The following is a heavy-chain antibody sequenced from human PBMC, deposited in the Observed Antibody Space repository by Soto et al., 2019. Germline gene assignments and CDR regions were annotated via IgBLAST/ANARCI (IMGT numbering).Heavy chain of an antibody. D-gene: IGHD2-2*01. V-gene: IGHV1-69*09. Sequence: QVQLVQSGAEVKKPESSVKVSCKTSGGTFVRHVISWVGQAPGQGLEWMGKINPLSGIPNYAQKFQDRVTFTADTDSSTAYMEMSSLRSDDTAVYYCAAPACAATWCSSSHNLDHWGQGTLVTVSS. J-gene: IGHJ4*02. CDR2: INPLSGIP. CDR3: AAPACAATWCSSSHNLDH. CDR1: GGTFVRHV.